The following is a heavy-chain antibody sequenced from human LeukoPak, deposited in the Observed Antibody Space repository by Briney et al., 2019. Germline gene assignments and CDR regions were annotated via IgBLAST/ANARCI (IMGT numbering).Heavy chain of an antibody. CDR2: ISGSSDNT. V-gene: IGHV3-23*01. Sequence: GGSLRLSCAASEFTFSTSAMSWVRQAPGKGLEWVSSISGSSDNTYYADSVKGRFTISRDNSRNTVYLQMNSLRAEDTAVYYCANDLGWIQLNLGRGQGTLVTVSS. D-gene: IGHD5-18*01. CDR3: ANDLGWIQLNLG. CDR1: EFTFSTSA. J-gene: IGHJ4*02.